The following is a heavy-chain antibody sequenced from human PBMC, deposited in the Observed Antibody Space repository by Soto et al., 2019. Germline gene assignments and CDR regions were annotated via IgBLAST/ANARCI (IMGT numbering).Heavy chain of an antibody. V-gene: IGHV1-18*01. J-gene: IGHJ6*02. Sequence: AGVKVSCNTSGYTFTSDGISWLGQPPGRGGEGMGWIRAYNGNKNYAQKLQGRVTMNTDTSTSTDYMELRSLRYDDTAVYYCARDGVVVVPAAHYYYYGMDVWGQGTTVTVSS. CDR1: GYTFTSDG. CDR3: ARDGVVVVPAAHYYYYGMDV. CDR2: IRAYNGNK. D-gene: IGHD2-2*01.